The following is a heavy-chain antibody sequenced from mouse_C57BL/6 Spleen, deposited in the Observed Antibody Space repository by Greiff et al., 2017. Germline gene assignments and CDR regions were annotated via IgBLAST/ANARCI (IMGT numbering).Heavy chain of an antibody. Sequence: EVKVEESGPGLVKPSQSLSLTCSVTGYSITSGYYWNWIRQFPGNKLEWMGYISYDGSNNYNPSLKNRISITRDTSKNQFFLKLNSVTTEDTATYYCARAQATAMDYWGQGTSVTVSS. CDR1: GYSITSGYY. J-gene: IGHJ4*01. D-gene: IGHD3-2*02. V-gene: IGHV3-6*01. CDR2: ISYDGSN. CDR3: ARAQATAMDY.